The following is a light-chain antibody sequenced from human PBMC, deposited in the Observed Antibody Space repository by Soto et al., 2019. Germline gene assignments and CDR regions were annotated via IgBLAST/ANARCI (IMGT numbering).Light chain of an antibody. CDR1: SSNIGAGYD. CDR2: GNS. J-gene: IGLJ3*02. CDR3: QSYDSSLGGPWV. V-gene: IGLV1-40*01. Sequence: QSVLTQPPSVSGAPGQRVTISCTGSSSNIGAGYDVHWYQQLPGTAPKLLIYGNSNRPSGVPDRFSGSKSGTSASLAITGLQAEDEADYYCQSYDSSLGGPWVFGGGTKVTVL.